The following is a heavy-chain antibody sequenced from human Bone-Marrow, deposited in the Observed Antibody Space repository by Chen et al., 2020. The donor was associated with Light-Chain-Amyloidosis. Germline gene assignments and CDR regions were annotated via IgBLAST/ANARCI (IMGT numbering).Heavy chain of an antibody. D-gene: IGHD1-26*01. CDR2: FYHGGSP. Sequence: QVLLQQSGPGLVKPSETLSLICAVSGNSISRGYFWGWIRQPPGKGLEWIGVLDFYHGGSPYSSPSLKSRVTITADTAKTQFSLNLTTVTAADTATYYCARGAVGGTTGVWGQGTLVTVSS. V-gene: IGHV4-38-2*01. CDR1: GNSISRGYF. CDR3: ARGAVGGTTGV. J-gene: IGHJ4*02.